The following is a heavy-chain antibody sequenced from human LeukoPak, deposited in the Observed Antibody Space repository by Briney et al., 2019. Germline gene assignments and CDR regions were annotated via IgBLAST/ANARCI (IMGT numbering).Heavy chain of an antibody. CDR1: DFALSSHT. D-gene: IGHD7-27*01. CDR3: ARDLLTGDAKEALDF. J-gene: IGHJ3*01. V-gene: IGHV3-48*02. CDR2: IDPTSRDI. Sequence: GGSSRLSRAASDFALSSHTIHWVRQAPGKGLEWVSSIDPTSRDIYYADSVRGRFSISRDNARNSLFLQMNTLRDEDTAVYYCARDLLTGDAKEALDFWGQGTFLVVSS.